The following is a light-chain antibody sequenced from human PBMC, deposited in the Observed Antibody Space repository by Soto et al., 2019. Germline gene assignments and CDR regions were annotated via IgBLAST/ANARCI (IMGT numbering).Light chain of an antibody. CDR2: DVS. CDR1: QSFSRW. Sequence: DIQMTQSPSNLSASVGDRVTITCRASQSFSRWLAWYQQKPGKAPKLLIYDVSSLDSGVPSRFSGSGSGTEFTLTLNSLQHDDLATYYCQQYNIYPYTFGQGTKLEIK. J-gene: IGKJ2*01. V-gene: IGKV1-5*01. CDR3: QQYNIYPYT.